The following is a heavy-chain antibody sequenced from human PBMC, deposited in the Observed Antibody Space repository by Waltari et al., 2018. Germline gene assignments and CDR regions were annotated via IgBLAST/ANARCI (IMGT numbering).Heavy chain of an antibody. V-gene: IGHV4-61*02. CDR1: GGSISSGSYY. CDR2: IYTSGRT. CDR3: AREVVIMARGYWFDY. D-gene: IGHD5-12*01. Sequence: QVQLQESGPGLVKPSQTLSLTCTVSGGSISSGSYYWSWIRQPAGKGLEWIGRIYTSGRTNYNPSRKSRVTISVDTSKNQFSLKLSSVTAADTAVYYCAREVVIMARGYWFDYWGQGTLVTVSS. J-gene: IGHJ4*02.